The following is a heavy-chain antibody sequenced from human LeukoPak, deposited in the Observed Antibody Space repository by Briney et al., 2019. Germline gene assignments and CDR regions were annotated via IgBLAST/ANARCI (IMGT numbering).Heavy chain of an antibody. Sequence: SVKVSCKASGGTFSSYAISWVRQAPGQGLEWMGGIIPIFGTANYAQKFQGRVTITTDESTSTAYMELSSLRSEDTAVYYCTKHSGYDRGFDYWGQGTLVTVSS. J-gene: IGHJ4*02. V-gene: IGHV1-69*05. D-gene: IGHD5-12*01. CDR1: GGTFSSYA. CDR3: TKHSGYDRGFDY. CDR2: IIPIFGTA.